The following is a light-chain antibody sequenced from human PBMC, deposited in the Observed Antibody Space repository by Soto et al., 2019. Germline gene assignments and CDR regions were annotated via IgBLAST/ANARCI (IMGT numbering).Light chain of an antibody. CDR2: GAS. Sequence: EVVLTQSPGTLCLSPGERDTLSCRASQSVSSSDLAWYQQKPGQAPRLLISGASSRATGIPDRFSGSGSGTDFTLTISRLEPEDFAVFYCQQYGTSPPTFGQGTKVDIK. CDR3: QQYGTSPPT. CDR1: QSVSSSD. J-gene: IGKJ1*01. V-gene: IGKV3-20*01.